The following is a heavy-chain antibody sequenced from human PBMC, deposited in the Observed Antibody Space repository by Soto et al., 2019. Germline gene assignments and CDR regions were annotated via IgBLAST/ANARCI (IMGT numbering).Heavy chain of an antibody. D-gene: IGHD6-25*01. V-gene: IGHV3-7*01. CDR3: ARVTRGSSGDY. J-gene: IGHJ4*02. CDR2: IKEDGSDK. CDR1: GFTFNTYW. Sequence: EVQLVESGGDLVQPGGSLRLSCVASGFTFNTYWMSWVRQAPGKGLEWVANIKEDGSDKYYVDSVKGRFTISRDNAKNLLYLQMNSLGAWDTAMYYCARVTRGSSGDYWGQGTLVTVSS.